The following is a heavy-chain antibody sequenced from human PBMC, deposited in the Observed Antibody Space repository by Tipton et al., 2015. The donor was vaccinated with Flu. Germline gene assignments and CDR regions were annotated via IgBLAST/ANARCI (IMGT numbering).Heavy chain of an antibody. CDR2: IYHTGNT. CDR1: GGSLRNYY. CDR3: ARRDYSNYVSDPKNWFDP. J-gene: IGHJ5*02. D-gene: IGHD4-11*01. Sequence: TLSLTCAVYGGSLRNYYWSWIRQPPGQGLEWIGNIYHTGNTYYNPSLKSRVTISVDTSKNQFSLKLSSVTAADTAVYYCARRDYSNYVSDPKNWFDPWGQGTLVTVSS. V-gene: IGHV4-59*04.